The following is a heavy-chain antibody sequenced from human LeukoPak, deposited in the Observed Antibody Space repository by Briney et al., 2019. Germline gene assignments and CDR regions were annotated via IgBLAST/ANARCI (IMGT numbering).Heavy chain of an antibody. CDR2: ISGSGGST. V-gene: IGHV3-23*01. D-gene: IGHD2-15*01. J-gene: IGHJ4*02. CDR1: GFTFSSYA. Sequence: GGSLRLSCAASGFTFSSYAMSWVRQAPGKGLEWVSAISGSGGSTYYADSVKGRFTISRDNSKNTLYLQMNSLRAEDTAVYYCAREVLGYCSGGSCYIYWGQGTLVTVSS. CDR3: AREVLGYCSGGSCYIY.